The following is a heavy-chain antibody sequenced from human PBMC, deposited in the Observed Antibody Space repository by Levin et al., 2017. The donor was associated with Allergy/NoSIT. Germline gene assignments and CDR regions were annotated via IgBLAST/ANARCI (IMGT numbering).Heavy chain of an antibody. V-gene: IGHV4-59*01. CDR2: IYYSGST. Sequence: PSETLSLTCTVSGGSISSYYWSWIRQPPGKGLEWIGYIYYSGSTNYNPSLKSRVTISVDTSKNQFSLKLSSVTAADTAVYYCAGVPDERDFWSGYPDYEYWGQGTLVTVSS. CDR1: GGSISSYY. D-gene: IGHD3-3*01. CDR3: AGVPDERDFWSGYPDYEY. J-gene: IGHJ4*02.